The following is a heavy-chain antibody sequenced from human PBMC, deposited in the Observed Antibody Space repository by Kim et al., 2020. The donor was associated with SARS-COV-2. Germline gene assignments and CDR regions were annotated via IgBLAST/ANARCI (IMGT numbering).Heavy chain of an antibody. CDR1: GFSVSSKF. V-gene: IGHV3-53*01. J-gene: IGHJ4*02. D-gene: IGHD5-12*01. Sequence: GGSLRLSCAASGFSVSSKFMTWVRQAPGKGLEWVSVISPGGNRYYADSVKGRFTISRDNAKNTMYLQMNSLRVEDTALFYCARGYDVFDYWGQGTRVTVSS. CDR3: ARGYDVFDY. CDR2: ISPGGNR.